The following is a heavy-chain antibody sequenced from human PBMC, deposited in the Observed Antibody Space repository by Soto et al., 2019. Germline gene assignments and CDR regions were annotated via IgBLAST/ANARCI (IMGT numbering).Heavy chain of an antibody. CDR3: ARGSLITMIVVVITTHYYGMDV. Sequence: ASVKVSCKASGYTFTSYYMHWVRQAPGQGLEWMGIINPSGGSTSYAQKFQGRVTMTRDTSTSTVYMELSSLRSEDTAVYYCARGSLITMIVVVITTHYYGMDVWGQGTTVTVSS. CDR2: INPSGGST. V-gene: IGHV1-46*01. D-gene: IGHD3-22*01. J-gene: IGHJ6*02. CDR1: GYTFTSYY.